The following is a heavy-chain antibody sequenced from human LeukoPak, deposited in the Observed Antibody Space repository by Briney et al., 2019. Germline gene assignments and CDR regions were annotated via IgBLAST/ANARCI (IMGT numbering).Heavy chain of an antibody. CDR2: ISSNGDFT. J-gene: IGHJ4*02. D-gene: IGHD2-15*01. V-gene: IGHV3-23*01. Sequence: GGPLRLSCVASRFTFNTYAVNWVRQAPGKGLEWVSAISSNGDFTYYADSVRGRFTISRDNSKNTVFLQMNGLRADDRAVYYCATVKRDCSGGTCYSYDYWGQGTLVTVSS. CDR1: RFTFNTYA. CDR3: ATVKRDCSGGTCYSYDY.